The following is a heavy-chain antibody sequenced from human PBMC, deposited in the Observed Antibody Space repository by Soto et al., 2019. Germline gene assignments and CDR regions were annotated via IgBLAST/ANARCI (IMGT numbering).Heavy chain of an antibody. CDR1: GDSVSSNSAA. CDR2: TYHRSKWHN. Sequence: QVQLQQSGPGLVKPSQTLSLTCAISGDSVSSNSAAWNWIRKCPSRGLEWLGRTYHRSKWHNDSAESVKSRITTHPDTPKNQFSLQLNSVTPDGTAVYYCARDRAQFGMDVWGQGTTVTVSS. J-gene: IGHJ6*02. D-gene: IGHD3-10*01. CDR3: ARDRAQFGMDV. V-gene: IGHV6-1*01.